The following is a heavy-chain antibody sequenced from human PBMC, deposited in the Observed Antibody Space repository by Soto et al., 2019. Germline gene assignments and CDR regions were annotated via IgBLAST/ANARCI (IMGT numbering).Heavy chain of an antibody. J-gene: IGHJ5*02. V-gene: IGHV1-8*01. CDR1: GYTFTSYD. CDR2: MNPNSGNT. Sequence: ASVKVSCKASGYTFTSYDINWVRQATGQGXEWMGWMNPNSGNTGYAQKFQGRVTMTRNTSISTAYMELSSLRSEDTAVYYCARDYYDSSGSITPNWFDPWGQGTLVTVSS. CDR3: ARDYYDSSGSITPNWFDP. D-gene: IGHD3-22*01.